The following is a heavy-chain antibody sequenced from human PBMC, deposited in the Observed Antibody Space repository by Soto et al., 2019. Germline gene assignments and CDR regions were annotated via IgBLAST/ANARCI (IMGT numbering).Heavy chain of an antibody. D-gene: IGHD3-3*01. CDR3: ARTTYYDFWSGQTNYGMDV. V-gene: IGHV1-18*01. Sequence: ASVKVSCKASGYTFTSYGISWVRQAPGQGLEWMGWISAYNGNTNYAQKLQGRVTMTTDTSTSTAYMEMRSLRSDDTAVYYCARTTYYDFWSGQTNYGMDVWGQGTTVTVSS. CDR1: GYTFTSYG. J-gene: IGHJ6*02. CDR2: ISAYNGNT.